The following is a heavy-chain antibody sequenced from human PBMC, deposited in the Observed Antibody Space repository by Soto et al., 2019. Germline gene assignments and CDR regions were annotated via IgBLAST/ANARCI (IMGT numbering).Heavy chain of an antibody. D-gene: IGHD6-19*01. Sequence: EVQLVEAGGGLVQPGRSLELSCAASGFTFHDYAMHWVRQGQGKGLEWVSGITPTSGRLDYADSGKGRFTISRDNAKHSLYLRMNSPTSEDTALYFCANDIREYSSGWTYFDYWGHGTLVTVSS. CDR3: ANDIREYSSGWTYFDY. V-gene: IGHV3-9*01. CDR2: ITPTSGRL. CDR1: GFTFHDYA. J-gene: IGHJ4*01.